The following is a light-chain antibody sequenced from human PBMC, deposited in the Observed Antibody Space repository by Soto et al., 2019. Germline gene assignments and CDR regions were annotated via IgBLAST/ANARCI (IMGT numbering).Light chain of an antibody. V-gene: IGKV3-20*01. CDR1: QSVSSSY. J-gene: IGKJ5*01. Sequence: EIVLTQSPGTLSLSPGERATLSCRASQSVSSSYLAWYQQKPGQAPRLLIYGASSRATGIPDRFSASGSGTDFTHTISRLEPEDFAVYYCQQYGGSPPFTFGQGTRLEIK. CDR2: GAS. CDR3: QQYGGSPPFT.